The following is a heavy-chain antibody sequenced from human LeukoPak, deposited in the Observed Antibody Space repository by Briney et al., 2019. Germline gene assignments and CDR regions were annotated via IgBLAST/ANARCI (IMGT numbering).Heavy chain of an antibody. Sequence: SETLSLACAVDGGSLSGYYWSWVRQPAGKGREWDGEIKHSGSTNNNRSLKSGVTISGETSKNQFSLKLSSVTAADTAVYYCARGRRIVTRENAFDIWGQGTMVTVSS. CDR3: ARGRRIVTRENAFDI. CDR1: GGSLSGYY. CDR2: IKHSGST. J-gene: IGHJ3*02. D-gene: IGHD2-15*01. V-gene: IGHV4-34*01.